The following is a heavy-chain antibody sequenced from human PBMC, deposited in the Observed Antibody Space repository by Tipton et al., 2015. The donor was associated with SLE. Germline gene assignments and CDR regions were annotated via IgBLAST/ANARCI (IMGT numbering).Heavy chain of an antibody. J-gene: IGHJ4*02. CDR2: TYYRSKWYN. CDR1: GDSVSSNSAT. D-gene: IGHD4-11*01. CDR3: AGDSKYLFDY. V-gene: IGHV6-1*01. Sequence: GLVKPSQTLSFTCAISGDSVSSNSATWNWIRQSPSRGLEWLGRTYYRSKWYNDYAVSVKSRIIIDPDTSKNQFSLQLNSVTLEDTAVYYCAGDSKYLFDYWGQGTLVTVSS.